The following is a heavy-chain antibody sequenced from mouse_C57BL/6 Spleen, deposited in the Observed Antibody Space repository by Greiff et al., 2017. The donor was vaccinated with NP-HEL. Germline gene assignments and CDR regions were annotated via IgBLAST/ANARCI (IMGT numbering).Heavy chain of an antibody. J-gene: IGHJ3*01. Sequence: EVMLVESGEGLVKPGGSLKLSCAASGFTFSSYAMSWVRQTPEKRLEWVAYISSGGDYIYYADTVKGRFTISRDNARNTLYLQMSSLKSEDTAMYYCTRASYYDYDVPFAYWGQGTLVTVSA. V-gene: IGHV5-9-1*02. CDR2: ISSGGDYI. D-gene: IGHD2-4*01. CDR1: GFTFSSYA. CDR3: TRASYYDYDVPFAY.